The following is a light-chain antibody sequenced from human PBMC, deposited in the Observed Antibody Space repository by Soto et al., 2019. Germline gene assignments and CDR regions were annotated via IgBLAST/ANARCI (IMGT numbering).Light chain of an antibody. CDR1: SSDVGGYNY. Sequence: QSVLTQPASVSGSPGQSITISCTGTSSDVGGYNYDSWYQQHPGKAPKLMIYEVTNRPSGVSNRFSGSKSGNTASLTISGLQAEDEADYYCSSYTSTGTVVVFGTGTKLTVL. CDR2: EVT. V-gene: IGLV2-14*01. CDR3: SSYTSTGTVVV. J-gene: IGLJ1*01.